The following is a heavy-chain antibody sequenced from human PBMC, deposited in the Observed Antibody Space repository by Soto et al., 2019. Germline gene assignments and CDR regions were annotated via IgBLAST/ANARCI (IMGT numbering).Heavy chain of an antibody. CDR1: GYTFTGYY. CDR2: LNPNSGAT. Sequence: ASVKVSCKASGYTFTGYYIHWVRQAPGQGLEWVGWLNPNSGATNYAQKFQGRVTMTRDSSIITAYMELSRLRSDDTAVYYCARDMVSTIGDFDYWGQGTLVSAPQ. D-gene: IGHD5-12*01. CDR3: ARDMVSTIGDFDY. J-gene: IGHJ4*02. V-gene: IGHV1-2*02.